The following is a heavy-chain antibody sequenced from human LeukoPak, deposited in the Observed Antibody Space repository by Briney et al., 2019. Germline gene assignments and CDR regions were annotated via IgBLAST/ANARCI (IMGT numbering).Heavy chain of an antibody. J-gene: IGHJ5*02. D-gene: IGHD2/OR15-2a*01. CDR2: IIPIFGTA. V-gene: IGHV1-69*13. CDR1: GGTFSSYA. Sequence: SVTVSCKASGGTFSSYAISWVRQAPGQGLEWMGGIIPIFGTANYAQRFQGRVTITADESTSTAYMELSSLRSEDTAVYYCARDVKGHNWFDPWGQGTLVTVSS. CDR3: ARDVKGHNWFDP.